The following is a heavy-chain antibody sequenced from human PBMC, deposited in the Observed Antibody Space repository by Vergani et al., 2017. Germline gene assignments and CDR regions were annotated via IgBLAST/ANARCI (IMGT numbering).Heavy chain of an antibody. CDR2: IYSGGST. J-gene: IGHJ4*02. D-gene: IGHD3/OR15-3a*01. CDR3: ARESADHIGPIGYFDY. CDR1: GFTVSSNY. V-gene: IGHV3-53*02. Sequence: EVQLVETGGGLIQPGGSLRLSCAASGFTVSSNYMSWVRQAPGKGLEWVSVIYSGGSTYYADSVKGRFTIYRDNSKNTLYLQMNSLRAEDTAVYYCARESADHIGPIGYFDYWGQGTLVTVSS.